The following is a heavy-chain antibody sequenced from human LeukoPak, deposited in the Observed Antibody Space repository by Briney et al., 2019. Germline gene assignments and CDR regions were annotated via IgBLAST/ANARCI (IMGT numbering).Heavy chain of an antibody. CDR2: IDPSDSYT. Sequence: GESLRISCKGSGYSFTSYWISWVRQMPGKGLEWMGRIDPSDSYTNYSPSFQGHVTISADESISTAYLQWSSLKASDTAMYYCARRYCSGGSCYKLFYYYGMDVWGQGTTVTVSS. D-gene: IGHD2-15*01. J-gene: IGHJ6*02. CDR1: GYSFTSYW. V-gene: IGHV5-10-1*01. CDR3: ARRYCSGGSCYKLFYYYGMDV.